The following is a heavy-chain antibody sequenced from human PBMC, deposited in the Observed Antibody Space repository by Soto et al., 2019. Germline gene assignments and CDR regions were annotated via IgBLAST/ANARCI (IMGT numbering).Heavy chain of an antibody. CDR1: GGSFSGYY. D-gene: IGHD6-13*01. CDR2: INHSGST. V-gene: IGHV4-34*01. J-gene: IGHJ5*02. CDR3: ARVFGYSSSWYWTRNWFDP. Sequence: KASETLSLTCAVYGGSFSGYYWSWIRQPPGKGLEWIGEINHSGSTNYNPSLKSRVTISVDTSKNQFSLKLSSVTAADTAVYYCARVFGYSSSWYWTRNWFDPWGQGTLVTVSS.